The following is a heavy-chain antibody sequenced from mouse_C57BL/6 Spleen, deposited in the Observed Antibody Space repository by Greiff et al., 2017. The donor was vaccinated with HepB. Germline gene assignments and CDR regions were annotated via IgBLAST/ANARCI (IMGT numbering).Heavy chain of an antibody. J-gene: IGHJ1*03. Sequence: VQLQESGPELVKPGASVKISCKASGYAFSSSWMNWVKQRPGQGLEWIGMIHPNSGSTNYNEKFKSKATLTVDKSSSTAYMQLSSLTSEDSAVYYCARSEGYYGWYFDVWGTGTTVTVSS. V-gene: IGHV1-64*01. CDR1: GYAFSSSW. CDR3: ARSEGYYGWYFDV. CDR2: IHPNSGST. D-gene: IGHD1-1*01.